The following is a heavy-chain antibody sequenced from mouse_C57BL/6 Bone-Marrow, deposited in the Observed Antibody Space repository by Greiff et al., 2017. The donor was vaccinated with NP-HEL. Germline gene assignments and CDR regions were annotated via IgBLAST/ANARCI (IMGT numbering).Heavy chain of an antibody. CDR2: ISDGGSYT. J-gene: IGHJ1*03. Sequence: EVKLVESGGGLVKPGGSLKLSCAASGFTFSSYAMSWVRQTPEKRLEWVATISDGGSYTYYPDNVKGRFTISRDNAKNNLYLQMSHLKSEDTAMYYCARDRDYYYGSSYVWYFDVWGTGTTVTVSS. D-gene: IGHD1-1*01. CDR3: ARDRDYYYGSSYVWYFDV. CDR1: GFTFSSYA. V-gene: IGHV5-4*01.